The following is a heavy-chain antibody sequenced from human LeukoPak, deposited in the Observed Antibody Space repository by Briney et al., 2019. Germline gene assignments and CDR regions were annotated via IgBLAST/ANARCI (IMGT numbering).Heavy chain of an antibody. D-gene: IGHD7-27*01. CDR3: AKDLNWGGR. Sequence: GSLRLSCAASGFTFSDYAMTWVRQAPGKGLEWVSGISGSGVTDYADSVKGRFTISRDNSKNTLYLQMNSLRAEDTAVYYCAKDLNWGGRWGQGTLVTVSS. CDR2: ISGSGVT. CDR1: GFTFSDYA. V-gene: IGHV3-23*01. J-gene: IGHJ4*02.